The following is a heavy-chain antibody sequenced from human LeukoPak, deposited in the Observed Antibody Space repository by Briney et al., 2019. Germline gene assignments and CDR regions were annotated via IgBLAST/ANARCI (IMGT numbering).Heavy chain of an antibody. CDR3: ARDGLYSSSWYHLYYYYMDV. J-gene: IGHJ6*03. CDR2: IYYSGST. V-gene: IGHV4-59*01. D-gene: IGHD6-13*01. CDR1: GGSISSYY. Sequence: SSETLSLTRTVSGGSISSYYWSWIRQPPGKGLEWIGYIYYSGSTNYNPSLKSRVTISVDTSKNQFSLKLSSVTAADTAVYYCARDGLYSSSWYHLYYYYMDVWGKGTTVTVSS.